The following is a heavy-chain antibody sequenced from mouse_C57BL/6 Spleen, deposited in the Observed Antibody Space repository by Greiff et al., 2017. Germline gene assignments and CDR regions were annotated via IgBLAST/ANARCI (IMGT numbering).Heavy chain of an antibody. CDR3: ASLGRRDAMDY. CDR1: GYTFTSYW. Sequence: QVQLQQPGAELVKPGASVKLSCKASGYTFTSYWMHWVKQRPGQGLEWIGMIHPNSGSTNYNEKFKSKATLTVDKSSSTAYMQLSSLTSEDSAVYYCASLGRRDAMDYWGQGTSVTVSS. D-gene: IGHD4-1*01. V-gene: IGHV1-64*01. CDR2: IHPNSGST. J-gene: IGHJ4*01.